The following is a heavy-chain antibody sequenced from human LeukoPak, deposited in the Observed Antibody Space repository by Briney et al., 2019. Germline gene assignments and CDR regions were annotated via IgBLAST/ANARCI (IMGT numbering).Heavy chain of an antibody. CDR3: AKDPTYFDSSGQTYFDY. J-gene: IGHJ4*02. V-gene: IGHV3-23*01. CDR2: ISASGGTT. Sequence: PGGSLRLSCAASGFTFSSCAMSWVRQAPGKGLEWVSGISASGGTTYYADSVKGRFTISRDNSKNTLVLQLNSLRAEDTAVYYCAKDPTYFDSSGQTYFDYWGQGTLVTVSS. D-gene: IGHD3-22*01. CDR1: GFTFSSCA.